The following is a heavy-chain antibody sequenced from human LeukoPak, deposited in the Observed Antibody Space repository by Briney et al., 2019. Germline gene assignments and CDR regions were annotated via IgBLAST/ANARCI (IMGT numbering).Heavy chain of an antibody. CDR3: ARQTAEDCSSTSCYIRNWFDP. CDR2: IYHSGST. J-gene: IGHJ5*02. Sequence: KPSETLPLTCAVSGYSISSGYYWGWIRQPPGKGLEWIGSIYHSGSTYYNPSLKSRVTISVDTSKNQFSLKLSSVTAADTAVYYCARQTAEDCSSTSCYIRNWFDPWGQGTLVTVSS. D-gene: IGHD2-2*02. CDR1: GYSISSGYY. V-gene: IGHV4-38-2*01.